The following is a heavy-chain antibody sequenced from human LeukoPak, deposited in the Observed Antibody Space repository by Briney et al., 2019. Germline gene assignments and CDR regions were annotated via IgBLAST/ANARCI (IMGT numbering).Heavy chain of an antibody. CDR2: IIPIFGTA. Sequence: SVKVSCKASGGTFSSYAISWVRQAPGQGLEWMGGIIPIFGTANYAQKFQGRVTITTDESTSTAYMELRSLRSEDTAVYYCARATYYDSSGYYDAFDIWGQGTMVTVSS. J-gene: IGHJ3*02. CDR3: ARATYYDSSGYYDAFDI. CDR1: GGTFSSYA. V-gene: IGHV1-69*05. D-gene: IGHD3-22*01.